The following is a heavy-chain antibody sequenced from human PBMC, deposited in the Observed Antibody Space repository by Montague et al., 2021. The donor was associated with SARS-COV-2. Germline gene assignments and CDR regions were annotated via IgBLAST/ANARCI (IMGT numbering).Heavy chain of an antibody. J-gene: IGHJ3*02. Sequence: SLRLSCAASGFTFSSYWMRWVRQAPGKGLVWVSRISSDGSGTTYADSVKGRFTISRDNAKNTLYLQMNSLRAEDTAVYYCARDTDSGSYWDAFDIWGQGTMVTVSS. D-gene: IGHD1-26*01. CDR1: GFTFSSYW. CDR2: ISSDGSGT. CDR3: ARDTDSGSYWDAFDI. V-gene: IGHV3-74*01.